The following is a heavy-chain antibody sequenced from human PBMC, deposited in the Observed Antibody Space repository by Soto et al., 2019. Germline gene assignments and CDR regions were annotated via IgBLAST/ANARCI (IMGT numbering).Heavy chain of an antibody. V-gene: IGHV3-23*01. CDR1: GFICSSYD. CDR3: AKATATSGGAFEI. D-gene: IGHD1-1*01. CDR2: ILVGGST. Sequence: GGSLRLSCAVSGFICSSYDMSWVRQAPGKGLEWVSTILVGGSTHYEDAVKGRFTISRDTSKNTVHLQMNSLTAGDTAVYYCAKATATSGGAFEIYGQGTMVTVS. J-gene: IGHJ3*02.